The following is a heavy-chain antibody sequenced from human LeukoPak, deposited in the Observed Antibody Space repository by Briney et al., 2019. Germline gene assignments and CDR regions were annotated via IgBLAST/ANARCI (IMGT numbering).Heavy chain of an antibody. Sequence: GGSLRLSYAASGFTFSQYWMSWVRKAPGKGLVWFSRINGDVTTTTYADSVKGRFTISRDNAKNPLYLQMNSLRAEDKAIYYCARSDWCEPWGQGTLVTVSS. V-gene: IGHV3-74*01. J-gene: IGHJ5*02. CDR1: GFTFSQYW. CDR2: INGDVTTT. CDR3: ARSDWCEP.